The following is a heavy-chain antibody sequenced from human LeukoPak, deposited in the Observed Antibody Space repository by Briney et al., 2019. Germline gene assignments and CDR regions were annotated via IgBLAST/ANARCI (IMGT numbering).Heavy chain of an antibody. D-gene: IGHD3-10*02. J-gene: IGHJ4*02. V-gene: IGHV1-69*13. CDR2: IIPIFGTA. CDR3: ARGGLQAYMLIDY. Sequence: GASVKVSCKASGGTFSSYAISWVRQAPGQGLEWMGGIIPIFGTANYAQKFQGRVTITADESTSTAYMELSSLRSEDTAVYYCARGGLQAYMLIDYWGQGTLVTVSS. CDR1: GGTFSSYA.